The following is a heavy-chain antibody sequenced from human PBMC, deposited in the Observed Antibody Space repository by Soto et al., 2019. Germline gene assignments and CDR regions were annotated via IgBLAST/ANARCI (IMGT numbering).Heavy chain of an antibody. D-gene: IGHD6-6*01. CDR1: GGTFTMNA. J-gene: IGHJ6*02. CDR3: ARRGSASGADYSYGMEV. Sequence: QVQLVQSGAEVKKPGSSVNVSCKASGGTFTMNAVNWVRQGPGQGLEWMGGITPLYGTANYAQSFQGRVTITADRSTSTVYMELSGLRAEDTAVYYCARRGSASGADYSYGMEVWGQGTTVTVSS. CDR2: ITPLYGTA. V-gene: IGHV1-69*06.